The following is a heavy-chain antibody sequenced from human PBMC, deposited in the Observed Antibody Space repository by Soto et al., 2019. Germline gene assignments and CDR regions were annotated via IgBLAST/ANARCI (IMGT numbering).Heavy chain of an antibody. V-gene: IGHV6-1*01. CDR1: GDSVSSNSAA. J-gene: IGHJ3*02. CDR3: ARGYYDSSGLINDAFDI. CDR2: TYYRSKWYN. Sequence: SQTLSRTCAISGDSVSSNSAAWNWIRQSPSRGLEWLGRTYYRSKWYNDYAVSVKSRITINPDTSKNQFSLQLNSVTPEDTAVYYCARGYYDSSGLINDAFDIWGQGTMDTVSS. D-gene: IGHD3-22*01.